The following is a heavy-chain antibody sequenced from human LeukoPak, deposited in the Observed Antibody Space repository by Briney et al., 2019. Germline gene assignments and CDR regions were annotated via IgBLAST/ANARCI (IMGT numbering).Heavy chain of an antibody. CDR1: GFTFSSYA. Sequence: HTGGSLRLSCAASGFTFSSYAMHWVRQAPGKGLEWVAVISYDGSNKYYADSVKGRFTISRDNSKNTLYLQMNSLRAEDTAVYYCAKVMRQWLDLYYFDYWGQGTLVTVSS. CDR3: AKVMRQWLDLYYFDY. J-gene: IGHJ4*02. D-gene: IGHD6-19*01. CDR2: ISYDGSNK. V-gene: IGHV3-30-3*01.